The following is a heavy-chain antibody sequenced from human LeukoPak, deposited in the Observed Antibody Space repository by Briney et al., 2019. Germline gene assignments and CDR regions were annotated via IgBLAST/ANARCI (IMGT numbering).Heavy chain of an antibody. V-gene: IGHV3-23*01. CDR1: GFTFTTYA. CDR3: ARDGGSYLQPTDY. J-gene: IGHJ4*02. CDR2: VTSRGDST. D-gene: IGHD1-26*01. Sequence: GGSLRLSCAASGFTFTTYAMTWVRQAPGKGLEWVSSVTSRGDSTYYADSVRGRFTISRDNSKNTLYLQMNSLRVEDTAIYHCARDGGSYLQPTDYWGQGTLVAVSS.